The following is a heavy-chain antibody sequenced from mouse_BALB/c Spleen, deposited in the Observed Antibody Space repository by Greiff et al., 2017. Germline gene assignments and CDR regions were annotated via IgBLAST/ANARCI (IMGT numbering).Heavy chain of an antibody. CDR2: IYPGDGDT. V-gene: IGHV1-87*01. Sequence: QVQLQQSGAELARPGASVKLSCKASGYTFTSYWMQWVKQRPGQGLEWIGAIYPGDGDTRYTQKFKDKATLTADKSSSTAYMQLSSLTSEDSAVYYCARKEGYGYAMDYWGQGTSVTVSS. CDR1: GYTFTSYW. J-gene: IGHJ4*01. D-gene: IGHD2-14*01. CDR3: ARKEGYGYAMDY.